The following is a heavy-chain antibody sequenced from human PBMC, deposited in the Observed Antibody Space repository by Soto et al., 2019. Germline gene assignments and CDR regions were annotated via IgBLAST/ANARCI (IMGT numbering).Heavy chain of an antibody. Sequence: QVQLVQSGAEVKKPGASVKVSCKVSGYTFTNYGISWVRQTPGQGLEWMGWLSTFDGSTNYAQKRQGRVTMTTDISTTTAYMDLRSLRSDDTAVYYCARDVGHYYDGSGYKIFFDYWGQGTLVTISS. D-gene: IGHD3-22*01. CDR2: LSTFDGST. V-gene: IGHV1-18*01. CDR1: GYTFTNYG. J-gene: IGHJ4*02. CDR3: ARDVGHYYDGSGYKIFFDY.